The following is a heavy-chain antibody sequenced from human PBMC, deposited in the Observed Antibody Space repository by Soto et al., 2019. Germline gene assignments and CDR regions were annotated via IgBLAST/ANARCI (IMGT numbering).Heavy chain of an antibody. Sequence: PSETLSLTCTVSGASISSYYWSWIRQPPGKGLEWIGYIYYSGSTNYTPSLKSRVTISVDTSKNQFSLKLSSVTAADTAVYYCARVPPTTADAFDIWGQGTMVTVSS. D-gene: IGHD4-17*01. CDR2: IYYSGST. J-gene: IGHJ3*02. CDR3: ARVPPTTADAFDI. CDR1: GASISSYY. V-gene: IGHV4-59*01.